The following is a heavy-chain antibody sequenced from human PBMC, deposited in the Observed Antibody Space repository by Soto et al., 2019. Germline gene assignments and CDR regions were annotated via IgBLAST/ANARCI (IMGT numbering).Heavy chain of an antibody. D-gene: IGHD2-2*01. V-gene: IGHV4-61*08. CDR1: GGSISSGGYY. Sequence: SETLSLTCTVSGGSISSGGYYWSWIRQPPGKGLEWVGYIHNSGSTKYNPSLKSRVTISLDTSKNQFSLKLSSVTAADTAVYYCARDRGAIVVVPAATDVWGQGTTVTVSS. J-gene: IGHJ6*02. CDR2: IHNSGST. CDR3: ARDRGAIVVVPAATDV.